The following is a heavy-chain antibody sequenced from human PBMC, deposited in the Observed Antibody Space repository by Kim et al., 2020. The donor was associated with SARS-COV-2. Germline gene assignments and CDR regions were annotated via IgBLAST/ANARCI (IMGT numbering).Heavy chain of an antibody. CDR2: ISSSSSTI. D-gene: IGHD5-18*01. V-gene: IGHV3-48*02. J-gene: IGHJ6*02. Sequence: GGSLRLSCAASGFTFSSYSMNWVRQAPGKGLEWVSYISSSSSTIYYADSVKGRFTISRDNAKNSLYLQMNSLRDEDTAVYYCARGGYSYYYYYGMYVWGQGTTVTVSS. CDR3: ARGGYSYYYYYGMYV. CDR1: GFTFSSYS.